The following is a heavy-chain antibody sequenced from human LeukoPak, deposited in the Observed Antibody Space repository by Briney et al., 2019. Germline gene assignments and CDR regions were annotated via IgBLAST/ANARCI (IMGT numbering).Heavy chain of an antibody. CDR2: INTGGNT. CDR1: GFTFSTYG. CDR3: ANNRAVAGTTCSFDY. Sequence: GGSLRLSRAASGFTFSTYGMSWVRQAPGKGLEWVSVINTGGNTYYADSVKGRFTISRDNSKNTLYLQMNSLRAEDTAVYYCANNRAVAGTTCSFDYWGQGILVTVSS. J-gene: IGHJ4*02. D-gene: IGHD6-19*01. V-gene: IGHV3-23*01.